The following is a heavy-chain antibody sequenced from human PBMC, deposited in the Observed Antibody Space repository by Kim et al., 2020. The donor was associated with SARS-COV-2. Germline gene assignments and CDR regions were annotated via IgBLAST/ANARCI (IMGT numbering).Heavy chain of an antibody. CDR2: IKRDGSEK. J-gene: IGHJ4*02. CDR1: GFTFSSYW. CDR3: ARDPGDDYNSALDY. V-gene: IGHV3-7*05. Sequence: GGSLRLSCAASGFTFSSYWMSWVRQAPGKGLEWVANIKRDGSEKYYVDSVKGRFTVSRDNAKNSLFLQMNSLRVEDTAVYYCARDPGDDYNSALDYWGQGTLVTVSS. D-gene: IGHD4-4*01.